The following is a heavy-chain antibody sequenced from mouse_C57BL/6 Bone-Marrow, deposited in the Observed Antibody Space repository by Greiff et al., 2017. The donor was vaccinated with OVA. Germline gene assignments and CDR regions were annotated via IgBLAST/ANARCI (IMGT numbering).Heavy chain of an antibody. CDR1: GYAFSSSW. CDR3: ARIYYYGSSFLD. CDR2: IYPGDGDT. Sequence: VKLQESGPELVKPGASVKISCKASGYAFSSSWMNWVKQRPGKGLEWIGRIYPGDGDTNYNGKFKGKATLTADKSSSTAYMQRSSLTSEDSAVYFCARIYYYGSSFLDWGQGTTLTVSS. D-gene: IGHD1-1*01. J-gene: IGHJ2*01. V-gene: IGHV1-82*01.